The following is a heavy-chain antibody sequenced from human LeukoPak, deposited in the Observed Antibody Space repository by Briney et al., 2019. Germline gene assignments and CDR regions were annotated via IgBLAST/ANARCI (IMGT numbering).Heavy chain of an antibody. CDR3: ANNNGIRSRYAVA. Sequence: GGSLRLSCAASGFTFSTYGMHWVRQAPGKGLEWVAFIRFDGTNKYFADSVKGRFTISRDNSKNTLFLQMNSLKTEDAAVYYCANNNGIRSRYAVAWGQGTLVTVSS. J-gene: IGHJ5*02. V-gene: IGHV3-30*02. D-gene: IGHD2-2*01. CDR1: GFTFSTYG. CDR2: IRFDGTNK.